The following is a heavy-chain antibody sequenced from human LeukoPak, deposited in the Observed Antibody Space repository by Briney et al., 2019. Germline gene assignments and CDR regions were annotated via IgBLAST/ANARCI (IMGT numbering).Heavy chain of an antibody. CDR3: ARVHRFLEWSRYYMDV. J-gene: IGHJ6*03. CDR2: INPNSGGT. Sequence: ASVKVFCKASGYTFTGYYMHWVRQAPGQGLEWMGWINPNSGGTNYAQKFQGRVTMTRDTSISTAYMELSRLRSDDTAVYYCARVHRFLEWSRYYMDVWGKGTTVTVSS. CDR1: GYTFTGYY. V-gene: IGHV1-2*02. D-gene: IGHD3-3*01.